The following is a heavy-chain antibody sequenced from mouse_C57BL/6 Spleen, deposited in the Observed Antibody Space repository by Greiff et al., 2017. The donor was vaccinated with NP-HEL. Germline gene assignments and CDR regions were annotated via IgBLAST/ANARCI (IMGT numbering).Heavy chain of an antibody. CDR3: AIITTVVATGYFDY. CDR2: IDPSDSYT. D-gene: IGHD1-1*01. V-gene: IGHV1-69*01. CDR1: GYTFTSYW. J-gene: IGHJ2*01. Sequence: QVQLQQPGAELVMPGASVKLSCKASGYTFTSYWMHWVKQRPGQGLEWIGEIDPSDSYTNYNQKFKGKSTLTVDKSSSTAYMQLSSLTSEDSAVYYCAIITTVVATGYFDYWGQGTALTVSS.